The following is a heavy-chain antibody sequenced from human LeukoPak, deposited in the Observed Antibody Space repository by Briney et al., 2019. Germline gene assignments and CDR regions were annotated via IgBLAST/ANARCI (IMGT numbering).Heavy chain of an antibody. CDR3: ARDRNYYDSSGYYQEDAFDF. V-gene: IGHV3-21*01. CDR2: ISSSSTYI. Sequence: PGGSLRLSCAASGFTFSSYSMNWVCQAPGKGLEWVSSISSSSTYIYYADSVKGRFTIFRDNAKNSLYLQMNSLRAEDTAVYYCARDRNYYDSSGYYQEDAFDFWGQGTMVTVSS. D-gene: IGHD3-22*01. CDR1: GFTFSSYS. J-gene: IGHJ3*01.